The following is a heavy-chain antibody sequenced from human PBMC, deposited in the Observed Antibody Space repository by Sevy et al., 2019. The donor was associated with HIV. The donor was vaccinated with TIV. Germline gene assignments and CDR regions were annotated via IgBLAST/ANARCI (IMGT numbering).Heavy chain of an antibody. CDR2: ISHDGSNK. CDR3: ARGPDRSGSHWRPDYFQH. V-gene: IGHV3-30-3*01. J-gene: IGHJ1*01. Sequence: GGSLRLSCAPSGFTFSHYAMHWVRQAPGKGLDWVAVISHDGSNKYNADSVKGRFTISRDTSKNILYLRMNSLRFEDAAVDYCARGPDRSGSHWRPDYFQHRGQGTLVTVSS. CDR1: GFTFSHYA. D-gene: IGHD3-10*01.